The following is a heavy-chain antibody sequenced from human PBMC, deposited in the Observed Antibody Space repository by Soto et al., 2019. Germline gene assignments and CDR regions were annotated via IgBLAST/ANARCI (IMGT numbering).Heavy chain of an antibody. D-gene: IGHD6-19*01. CDR1: GASIGGGGYF. CDR3: ATATRAVPHDS. CDR2: IDYIGGT. V-gene: IGHV4-31*03. Sequence: PSETLSLTCTVSGASIGGGGYFWTWIRQYPGKGLEWIGYIDYIGGTYYNPSLKNRVTISPDTSKNQFSLELSSVTAADTAVYYCATATRAVPHDSWGQGALVTVSS. J-gene: IGHJ4*02.